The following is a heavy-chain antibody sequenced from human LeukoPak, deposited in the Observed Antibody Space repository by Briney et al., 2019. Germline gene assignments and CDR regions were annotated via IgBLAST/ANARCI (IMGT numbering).Heavy chain of an antibody. V-gene: IGHV4-61*02. Sequence: SETLSLTCTVSGGSISSGTYYWTWIRQPAGKGLEWIGRIYSSGSTSYNPSLDSRVRISIDTSKNQFSLKLSSVTAADTAVYYCAREKMATTSIWDWGQGTPVTVSS. D-gene: IGHD5-24*01. CDR1: GGSISSGTYY. CDR3: AREKMATTSIWD. J-gene: IGHJ4*02. CDR2: IYSSGST.